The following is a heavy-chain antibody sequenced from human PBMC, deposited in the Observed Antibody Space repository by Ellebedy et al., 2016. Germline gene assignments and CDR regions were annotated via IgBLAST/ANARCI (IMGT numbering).Heavy chain of an antibody. CDR1: GYSLITYW. CDR3: ARHSGYCSSISCYGDFAFDI. J-gene: IGHJ3*02. V-gene: IGHV5-10-1*01. Sequence: GESLKISCKGSGYSLITYWISWVRQMPGKGLEWMGRIDPSDSYTNYSPSFQVHVTISADKSISTAYLQWSSLRASDTAMYYRARHSGYCSSISCYGDFAFDIWGQGTMVTVSS. CDR2: IDPSDSYT. D-gene: IGHD2-2*01.